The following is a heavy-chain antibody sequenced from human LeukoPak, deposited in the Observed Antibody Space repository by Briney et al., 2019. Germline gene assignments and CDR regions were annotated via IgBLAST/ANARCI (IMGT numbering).Heavy chain of an antibody. J-gene: IGHJ4*02. D-gene: IGHD1-1*01. V-gene: IGHV3-21*01. CDR3: ARFVQLERRRVVDY. CDR2: ISSSSSYI. Sequence: PGGSLRLSCAASGFTFSSYSMNWVRQAPGKGLEWVSSISSSSSYIYYADSVKGRFTISRDNAKNSLYLQMNSLRAEDTAVYYCARFVQLERRRVVDYWGQGTLVTVSS. CDR1: GFTFSSYS.